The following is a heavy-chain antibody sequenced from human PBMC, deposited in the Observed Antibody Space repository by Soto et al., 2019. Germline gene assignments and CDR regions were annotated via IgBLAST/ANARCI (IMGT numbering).Heavy chain of an antibody. D-gene: IGHD6-13*01. CDR2: IKQDGSEI. Sequence: EVQLVESGGGLVQPGGSLRLSCAASGFAFTSYWMSWVRQAPGKGLEWVANIKQDGSEIFYVDSVKGRFTISRDSAKNSVYLEMNSLRVEDTAVYYCARSWRGPNVAARGGFDPWGQRTLVTVSS. J-gene: IGHJ5*02. CDR3: ARSWRGPNVAARGGFDP. CDR1: GFAFTSYW. V-gene: IGHV3-7*01.